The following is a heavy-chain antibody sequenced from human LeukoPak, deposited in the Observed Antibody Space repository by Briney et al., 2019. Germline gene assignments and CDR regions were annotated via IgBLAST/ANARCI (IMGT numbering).Heavy chain of an antibody. D-gene: IGHD5-24*01. CDR1: GGSFSGYY. CDR3: ARKRSRDGYNT. V-gene: IGHV4-34*01. Sequence: SETLSLTCAVYGGSFSGYYWSWIRQPPGKGLEWIGEINHSGSTNYNPSLKSRVTISVDTSKNQFSLKLSSVTAADTAVYYCARKRSRDGYNTWGQGTLVTVSS. CDR2: INHSGST. J-gene: IGHJ5*02.